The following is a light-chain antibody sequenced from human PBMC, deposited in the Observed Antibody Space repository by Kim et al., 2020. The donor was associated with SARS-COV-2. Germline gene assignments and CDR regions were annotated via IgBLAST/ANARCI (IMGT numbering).Light chain of an antibody. CDR1: HDITNY. J-gene: IGKJ2*01. CDR3: LDYNNDPPT. Sequence: ASVGDRVTITWRSSHDITNYLDWIQQKPGEAPRSLIYAASTLRGGVSSRFSGSGSGTEFTLTISYLQPEDFATDYCLDYNNDPPTFGQGTKLEI. V-gene: IGKV1-16*01. CDR2: AAS.